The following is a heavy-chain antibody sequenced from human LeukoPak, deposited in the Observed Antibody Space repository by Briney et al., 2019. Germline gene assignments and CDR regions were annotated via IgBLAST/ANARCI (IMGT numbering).Heavy chain of an antibody. J-gene: IGHJ3*02. CDR1: GGSISSYY. CDR2: IYYGGST. D-gene: IGHD3-9*01. CDR3: ARVNPYDILTGYFYAFDI. V-gene: IGHV4-59*01. Sequence: SETLSLTCTVSGGSISSYYWSWIRQPPGKGLEWIGYIYYGGSTNYNPSLKSRVTISVDTSKNQFSLKLSSVTAADTAVYYCARVNPYDILTGYFYAFDIWGQGTMVTVSS.